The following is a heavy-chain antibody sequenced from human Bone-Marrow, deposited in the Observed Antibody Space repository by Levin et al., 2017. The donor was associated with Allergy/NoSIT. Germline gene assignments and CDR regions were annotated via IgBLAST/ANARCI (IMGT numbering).Heavy chain of an antibody. CDR2: LDGSSGKT. V-gene: IGHV3-23*01. D-gene: IGHD4-17*01. Sequence: GGSLRLSCTISGFTFADYAMNWVRQAPGRGLEWVSSLDGSSGKTHYADVVKGRFTISREYSKNTLFLQMNSLRVEDTARYYCAKAGTTVMLDYSYLDVWGEGTAVTVSS. CDR3: AKAGTTVMLDYSYLDV. CDR1: GFTFADYA. J-gene: IGHJ6*03.